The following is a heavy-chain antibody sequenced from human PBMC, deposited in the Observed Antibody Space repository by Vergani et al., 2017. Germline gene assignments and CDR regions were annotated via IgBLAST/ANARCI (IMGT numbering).Heavy chain of an antibody. J-gene: IGHJ4*02. CDR1: GGTFSSYA. CDR3: ARGGSYYGSGTDDY. V-gene: IGHV1-69*13. D-gene: IGHD3-10*01. Sequence: QVQLVQSGAEVKKPGSSVKVSCKASGGTFSSYAISWVRQAPGQGLEWMGRIIPIFGTTNYAQQFQGRVTITADESTSTAYMELSSLRSEDTAVYYCARGGSYYGSGTDDYWGQGTLVTVSS. CDR2: IIPIFGTT.